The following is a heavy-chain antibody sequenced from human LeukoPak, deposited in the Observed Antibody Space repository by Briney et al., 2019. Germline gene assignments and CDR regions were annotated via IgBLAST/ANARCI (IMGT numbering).Heavy chain of an antibody. CDR2: IYYSGST. CDR1: GGSISSSSYY. Sequence: SETLSLTCTVSGGSISSSSYYWGWTRQPPGKGLEWIGSIYYSGSTYYNPSLKSRVTISVDTSKNQFSLKLSSVTAADTAVYYCARRRGSVLRHFDYWGQGTLVTVSS. D-gene: IGHD5/OR15-5a*01. J-gene: IGHJ4*02. V-gene: IGHV4-39*01. CDR3: ARRRGSVLRHFDY.